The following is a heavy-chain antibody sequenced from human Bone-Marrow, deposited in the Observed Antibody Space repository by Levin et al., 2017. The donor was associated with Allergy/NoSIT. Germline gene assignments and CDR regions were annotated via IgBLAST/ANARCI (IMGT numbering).Heavy chain of an antibody. CDR1: GDSVSNKSVA. V-gene: IGHV6-1*01. J-gene: IGHJ4*02. CDR3: ARDRRGYSGDDYFDY. D-gene: IGHD5-12*01. CDR2: TYYRSKWYT. Sequence: SQTLSLTCAISGDSVSNKSVAWNWIRQSPSRGLEWLGRTYYRSKWYTDYAVSVESRIAISPDTSKNHFSLHLESVTPDDTAVYYCARDRRGYSGDDYFDYWSQGTLVTVSS.